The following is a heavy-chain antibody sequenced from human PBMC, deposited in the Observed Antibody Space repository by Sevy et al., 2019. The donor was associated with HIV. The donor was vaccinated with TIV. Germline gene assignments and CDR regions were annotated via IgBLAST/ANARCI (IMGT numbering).Heavy chain of an antibody. V-gene: IGHV3-23*01. D-gene: IGHD3-10*01. J-gene: IGHJ6*02. CDR2: ISGFGGTT. CDR3: ARSMVRGVIITTYYYVGMDV. CDR1: GFTFSSYA. Sequence: GGSLRLSCAASGFTFSSYAMSWVRQAPGKGLEWVSGISGFGGTTYYADSVRGRFSISRDNSKNTLYLLLNSLRAKDTAVYFCARSMVRGVIITTYYYVGMDVWGHGTTVTFSS.